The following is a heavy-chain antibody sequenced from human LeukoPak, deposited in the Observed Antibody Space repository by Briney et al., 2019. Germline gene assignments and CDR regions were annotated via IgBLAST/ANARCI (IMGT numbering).Heavy chain of an antibody. CDR1: GFIFRNYG. J-gene: IGHJ3*01. V-gene: IGHV3-30*02. CDR2: IGHGESNE. Sequence: PGGSLRLSCVSSGFIFRNYGIHWVRQAPGKGLEWVAFIGHGESNEYYAESVKGRFTVSRDNSKNSLYLQMSSLRLEDTAVYYCAKSRAPTAAPSAFHVWGQGTMVTVSS. CDR3: AKSRAPTAAPSAFHV. D-gene: IGHD1-14*01.